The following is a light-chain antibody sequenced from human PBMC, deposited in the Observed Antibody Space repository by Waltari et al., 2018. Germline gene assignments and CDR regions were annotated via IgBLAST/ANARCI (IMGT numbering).Light chain of an antibody. CDR2: DVS. J-gene: IGLJ3*02. CDR3: SSYTRGSTLA. V-gene: IGLV2-14*03. Sequence: WYQQHPATAPKLMIYDVSKRPSGGSNRFSGSKSGNTASLTISGLQAEDEADYYCSSYTRGSTLAFGGGTKLTVL.